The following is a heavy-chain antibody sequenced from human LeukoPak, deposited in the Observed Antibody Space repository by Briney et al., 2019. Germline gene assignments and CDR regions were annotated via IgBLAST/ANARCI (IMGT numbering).Heavy chain of an antibody. CDR3: ARESSGYSNFDY. D-gene: IGHD3-22*01. CDR2: IYHSGST. V-gene: IGHV4-34*01. J-gene: IGHJ4*02. Sequence: SETLSLTCAVYGGSFSGYYWSWIRQPPGKGLEWIGEIYHSGSTNYSPSLKSRVTISGDTSKNQFSLKLSSVTAADTAVYYCARESSGYSNFDYWGQGTLVTVSS. CDR1: GGSFSGYY.